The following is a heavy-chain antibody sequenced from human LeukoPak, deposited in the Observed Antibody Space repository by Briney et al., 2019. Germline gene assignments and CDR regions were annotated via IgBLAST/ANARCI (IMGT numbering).Heavy chain of an antibody. Sequence: GGSLRLSCAASGSTFSSYAMSWVRQAPGKGLEWVSAISGSGGSTYYADSVKGRFTISRDNSKNTLYLQMNSLRAEDTAVYYCAKVPELNYYDSSGYYHPAPFDIRGQGTMVTVSS. CDR1: GSTFSSYA. CDR2: ISGSGGST. J-gene: IGHJ3*02. D-gene: IGHD3-22*01. V-gene: IGHV3-23*01. CDR3: AKVPELNYYDSSGYYHPAPFDI.